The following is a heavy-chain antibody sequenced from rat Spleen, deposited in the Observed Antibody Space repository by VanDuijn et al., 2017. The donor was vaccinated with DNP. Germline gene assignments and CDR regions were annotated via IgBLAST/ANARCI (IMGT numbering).Heavy chain of an antibody. CDR2: IWNTGGT. CDR1: GFSLTIYN. J-gene: IGHJ3*01. CDR3: AGSPENSYIYLPWAY. Sequence: QVQLEESGPGLVQPSQTLSLTCTVAGFSLTIYNVHWIRQPPGKGREWMGVIWNTGGTRYNSALKSRLSFSKDTSKSQVFLKMNSLQAEDTATYYCAGSPENSYIYLPWAYWGQGTLVTVSS. V-gene: IGHV2-41*01. D-gene: IGHD1-2*01.